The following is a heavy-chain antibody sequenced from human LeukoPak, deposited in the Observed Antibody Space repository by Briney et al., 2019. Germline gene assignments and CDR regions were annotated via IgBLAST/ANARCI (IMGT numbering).Heavy chain of an antibody. CDR3: ATGSQIREADY. J-gene: IGHJ4*02. Sequence: GGSLRLSCVVSAFTISDYYMGWLRQAPGKGLEWLSYISGGSDDINYAASVEGRFTVSRDNTKKSLYLQMNSLRAEDTAVYYCATGSQIREADYWGQGILVTVSS. D-gene: IGHD5-24*01. CDR2: ISGGSDDI. CDR1: AFTISDYY. V-gene: IGHV3-11*03.